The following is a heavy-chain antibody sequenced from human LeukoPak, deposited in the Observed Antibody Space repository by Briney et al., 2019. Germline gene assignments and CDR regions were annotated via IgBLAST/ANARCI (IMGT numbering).Heavy chain of an antibody. J-gene: IGHJ4*02. CDR1: GYTFTSYG. D-gene: IGHD5-18*01. CDR2: INPNSGGT. CDR3: ARDISSAAGYSYGAFDY. V-gene: IGHV1-2*02. Sequence: ASVKVSCKASGYTFTSYGISWVRQAPGQGLEWMGWINPNSGGTNYAQKFQGRVTMTRDTSISTAYMELSRLRSDDTAVYYCARDISSAAGYSYGAFDYWGQGTLVTVSS.